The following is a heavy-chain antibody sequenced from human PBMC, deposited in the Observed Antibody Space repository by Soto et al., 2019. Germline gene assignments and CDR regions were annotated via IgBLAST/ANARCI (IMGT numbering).Heavy chain of an antibody. J-gene: IGHJ6*02. CDR3: ARDRGDFWSGYYSGMDV. D-gene: IGHD3-3*01. CDR2: ISTSGSTI. V-gene: IGHV3-48*03. CDR1: VFTFSSYE. Sequence: PGGSLRLSCAASVFTFSSYEMNLVRQAPGKGLEWVSYISTSGSTIYYADSVKGRFTSSRDNAKDSLYLQMNSLRAEDTAVYYCARDRGDFWSGYYSGMDVWGQGTTVTSP.